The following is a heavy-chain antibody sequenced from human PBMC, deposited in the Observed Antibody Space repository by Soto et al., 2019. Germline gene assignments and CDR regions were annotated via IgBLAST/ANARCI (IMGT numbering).Heavy chain of an antibody. Sequence: QLQLQESGSGLVKPSQTLSLTCAVSGGSISSGDFSWSWIRQPPGKGLEWIGYIYQTGNSYDNPSLNSRVTISIDRSKNQFSLKLTSVIAADTAVYYCARGTVTDAFDIWGQGTMVTVS. J-gene: IGHJ3*02. CDR2: IYQTGNS. D-gene: IGHD4-17*01. V-gene: IGHV4-30-2*01. CDR1: GGSISSGDFS. CDR3: ARGTVTDAFDI.